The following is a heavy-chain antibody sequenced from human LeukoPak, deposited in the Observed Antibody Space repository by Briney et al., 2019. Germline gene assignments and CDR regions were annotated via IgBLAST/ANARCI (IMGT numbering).Heavy chain of an antibody. CDR3: AKFSSSWYPREDGYNHY. CDR1: GFTYSSYA. D-gene: IGHD6-13*01. CDR2: NSGSGGST. J-gene: IGHJ4*02. Sequence: GGSLRLSCAASGFTYSSYAMSWIRQAPGKGLEWVSANSGSGGSTYYADSVKGRFAISRDNSKNTLYLKMNSLRAEDTAVYYCAKFSSSWYPREDGYNHYWGQGTLVTVSS. V-gene: IGHV3-23*01.